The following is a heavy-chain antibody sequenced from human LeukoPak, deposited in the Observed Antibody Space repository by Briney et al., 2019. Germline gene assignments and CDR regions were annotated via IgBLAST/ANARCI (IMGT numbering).Heavy chain of an antibody. D-gene: IGHD3-10*01. CDR1: GFTFSSYG. V-gene: IGHV3-23*01. CDR2: ISGSGGST. Sequence: QTGGSLRLSCAASGFTFSSYGMHWVRQAPGKGLEWVSAISGSGGSTYYADSVKGRFTISRDNSKNTLYLQMNSLRAEDTAVYYCAKVFRELGRGGYYGSRWYYFDYWGQGTLVTVSS. CDR3: AKVFRELGRGGYYGSRWYYFDY. J-gene: IGHJ4*02.